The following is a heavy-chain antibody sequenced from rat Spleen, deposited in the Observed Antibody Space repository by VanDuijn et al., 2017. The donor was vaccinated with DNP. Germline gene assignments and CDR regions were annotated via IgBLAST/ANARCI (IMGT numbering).Heavy chain of an antibody. Sequence: EVQLVESGGGLVQPGRSLKLSCAASGFTFSAYYMAWVRQAPAKGLEWVAYIGSPAYAPYYGDSVKGRFTISRDNAKSTLYLQMNSLRFEDTATYYCAKVRTTGIPGFAYWGHGTLVTVSS. V-gene: IGHV5-27*01. CDR2: IGSPAYAP. J-gene: IGHJ3*01. CDR3: AKVRTTGIPGFAY. D-gene: IGHD1-9*01. CDR1: GFTFSAYY.